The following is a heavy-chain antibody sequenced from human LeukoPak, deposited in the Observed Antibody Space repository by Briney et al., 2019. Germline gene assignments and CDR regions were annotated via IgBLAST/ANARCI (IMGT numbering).Heavy chain of an antibody. J-gene: IGHJ5*02. CDR2: NYHSGST. D-gene: IGHD6-19*01. Sequence: PSETLSLTCAVYGGSISSSNWGSWVRKTPGEGLEWIGVNYHSGSTNYTPSLKSRVTISVDKSKNPFSLKLSSVTAADTAVYYCARDGSDWYNWFDPWGQGTLVTVSS. CDR3: ARDGSDWYNWFDP. V-gene: IGHV4-4*02. CDR1: GGSISSSNW.